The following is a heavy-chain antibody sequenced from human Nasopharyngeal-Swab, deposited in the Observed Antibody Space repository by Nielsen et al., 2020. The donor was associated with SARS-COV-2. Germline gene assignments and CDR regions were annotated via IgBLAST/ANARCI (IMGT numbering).Heavy chain of an antibody. CDR3: ARSGRFGGKGDFDY. Sequence: KVSCKGSGYSFTSYWIGWVRQMPGKGLEWMGIIYPGYSDTRYTSSFQGQVIISADKSNSTAYLQWSSLKASDTAKYYCARSGRFGGKGDFDYWGQGTLVTVSS. J-gene: IGHJ4*02. D-gene: IGHD3-10*01. V-gene: IGHV5-51*01. CDR2: IYPGYSDT. CDR1: GYSFTSYW.